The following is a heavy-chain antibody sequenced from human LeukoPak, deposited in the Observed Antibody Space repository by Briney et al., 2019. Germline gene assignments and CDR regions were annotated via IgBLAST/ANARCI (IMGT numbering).Heavy chain of an antibody. CDR3: ARSFCGGDCHSLRRGYGMDV. V-gene: IGHV4-59*01. Sequence: PSETLSLTCAVYGGSFSGYYWSWIRQPPGKGLEWIGYIFYSGSTNYNPSLKSRVTISVDTSMKQFSLKLSSVTAADTAVYYCARSFCGGDCHSLRRGYGMDVWGQGTTVTVSS. CDR2: IFYSGST. CDR1: GGSFSGYY. D-gene: IGHD2-21*02. J-gene: IGHJ6*02.